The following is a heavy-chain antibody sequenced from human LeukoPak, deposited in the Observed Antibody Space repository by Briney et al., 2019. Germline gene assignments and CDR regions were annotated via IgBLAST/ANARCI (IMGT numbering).Heavy chain of an antibody. CDR1: GFSLSTNGVG. D-gene: IGHD5-18*01. Sequence: SGPTLVNPTQTLTLTCTFSGFSLSTNGVGVGWIRQPPGKALEWLALIYWNGDERYSPFLKSRLTITKDTSKNQVVLTVTNMDPVDTATYYCARMGDTAMVRDAFDIWGQGTMVTVSS. J-gene: IGHJ3*02. CDR3: ARMGDTAMVRDAFDI. CDR2: IYWNGDE. V-gene: IGHV2-5*01.